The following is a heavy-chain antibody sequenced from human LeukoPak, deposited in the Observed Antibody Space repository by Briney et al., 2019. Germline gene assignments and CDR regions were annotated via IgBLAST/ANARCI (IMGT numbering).Heavy chain of an antibody. D-gene: IGHD3-22*01. Sequence: ASVKVSCKASGGTFSSYAISWVRQAPGQGLEWMGGIIPIFGTANYAQKFQGRVTVTTDESTSTAYMELSSLRSEDTAVYYCASTTYYYDSSGYYFDYWGQGTLVTVSS. CDR2: IIPIFGTA. V-gene: IGHV1-69*05. J-gene: IGHJ4*02. CDR3: ASTTYYYDSSGYYFDY. CDR1: GGTFSSYA.